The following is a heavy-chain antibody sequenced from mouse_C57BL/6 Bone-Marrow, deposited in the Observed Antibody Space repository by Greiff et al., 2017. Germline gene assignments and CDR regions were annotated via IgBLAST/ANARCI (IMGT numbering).Heavy chain of an antibody. J-gene: IGHJ4*01. CDR2: IDPETGGT. D-gene: IGHD2-3*01. CDR3: TRDGYYYAMDY. V-gene: IGHV1-15*01. Sequence: VKLMESGAELVRPGASVTLSCKASGYTFTDYEMHWVKQTPVHGLEWLGAIDPETGGTAYNQKFKGKAILTADKSSSTAYMELRSLTSEDSAVYYCTRDGYYYAMDYWGQGTSVTVSS. CDR1: GYTFTDYE.